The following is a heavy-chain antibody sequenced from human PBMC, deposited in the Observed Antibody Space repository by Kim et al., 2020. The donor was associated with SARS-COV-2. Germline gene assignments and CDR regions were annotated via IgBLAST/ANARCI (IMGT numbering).Heavy chain of an antibody. CDR1: GFTFGDYA. J-gene: IGHJ4*02. CDR2: IRSKAYGGTT. V-gene: IGHV3-49*04. CDR3: TRDRIYGERRYYFDY. D-gene: IGHD4-17*01. Sequence: GGSLRLSCTASGFTFGDYAMSWVRQAPGKGLEWVGFIRSKAYGGTTEYAASVKGRFTISRDDSKSIAYLQMNSLKTEDTAVYYCTRDRIYGERRYYFDYWGQGTLVTVSS.